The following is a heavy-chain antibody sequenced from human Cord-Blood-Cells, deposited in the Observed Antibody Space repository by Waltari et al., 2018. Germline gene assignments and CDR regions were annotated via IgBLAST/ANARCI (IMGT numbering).Heavy chain of an antibody. J-gene: IGHJ3*02. D-gene: IGHD6-6*01. Sequence: QVQLVESGGGVVQPGRSLRLSCAASGFTFSSYGMPWVRQAPGKGLEWVAVISYDGSNKYYADSVKGRFTISRDNSKNTLYLQMNSLRAEDTAVYYCAKDLSGSSSAFDIWGQGTMVTVSS. CDR2: ISYDGSNK. V-gene: IGHV3-30*18. CDR3: AKDLSGSSSAFDI. CDR1: GFTFSSYG.